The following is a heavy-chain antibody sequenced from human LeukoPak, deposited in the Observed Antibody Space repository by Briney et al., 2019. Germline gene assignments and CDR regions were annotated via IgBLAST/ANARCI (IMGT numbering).Heavy chain of an antibody. Sequence: SETLSLTCTVSGGSISSYYWSWIRQPAGKGLEWIGRIYTSGSTNYNPSLKSRVTMSVDTSKNQFSLKLSSVTAADTAVYYCAREVDSSSWYRSSDVGQRNWFDPWGQGTLVTVSS. V-gene: IGHV4-4*07. J-gene: IGHJ5*02. CDR1: GGSISSYY. CDR3: AREVDSSSWYRSSDVGQRNWFDP. D-gene: IGHD6-13*01. CDR2: IYTSGST.